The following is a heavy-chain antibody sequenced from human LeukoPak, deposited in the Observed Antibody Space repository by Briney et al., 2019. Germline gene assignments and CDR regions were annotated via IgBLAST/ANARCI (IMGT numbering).Heavy chain of an antibody. Sequence: GGSLRLSCAASGFTFSSYGMHWVRQAPGKGLEWVAFIRYDGSNKYYADSVKGRFTIPRDNSKNTLYLQMNSLRAEDTAVYYCAKDPGLTVTTYPGDYWGQGTLVTVSS. CDR1: GFTFSSYG. CDR2: IRYDGSNK. CDR3: AKDPGLTVTTYPGDY. J-gene: IGHJ4*02. D-gene: IGHD4-11*01. V-gene: IGHV3-30*02.